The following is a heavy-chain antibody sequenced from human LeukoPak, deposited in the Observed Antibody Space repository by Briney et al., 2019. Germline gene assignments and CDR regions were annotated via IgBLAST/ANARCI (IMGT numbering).Heavy chain of an antibody. Sequence: ASVKISCKVSGYTFTDYYMHWVQQAPGKGLEWMGLVDPEDGETIYAEKFQGRVTITADTSTDTAYMELSSLRSEDTAVYYCATVRSGWRNPPDAFDIWGQGTMVTVSS. CDR3: ATVRSGWRNPPDAFDI. CDR2: VDPEDGET. J-gene: IGHJ3*02. V-gene: IGHV1-69-2*01. CDR1: GYTFTDYY. D-gene: IGHD6-19*01.